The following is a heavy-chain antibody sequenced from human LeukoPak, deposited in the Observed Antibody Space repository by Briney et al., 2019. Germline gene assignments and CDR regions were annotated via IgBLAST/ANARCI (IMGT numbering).Heavy chain of an antibody. CDR2: ISYDGSNK. CDR3: AKDAGYYGAGSFDY. Sequence: PGGSLRLSCAASGFNFSSYGMHWVRQAPGKGLEWVAVISYDGSNKYYADSVKGRFTISRDNSKNTLYLQMNSLRAEDTAVYYCAKDAGYYGAGSFDYWGQGTLVTVSS. J-gene: IGHJ4*02. D-gene: IGHD3-10*01. CDR1: GFNFSSYG. V-gene: IGHV3-30*18.